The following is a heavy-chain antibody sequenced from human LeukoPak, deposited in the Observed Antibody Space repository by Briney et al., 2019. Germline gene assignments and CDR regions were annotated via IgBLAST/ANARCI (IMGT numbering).Heavy chain of an antibody. D-gene: IGHD4-17*01. CDR1: GSTFSSYG. CDR3: ARDHYGDYEVAAFDI. V-gene: IGHV3-30*03. J-gene: IGHJ3*02. CDR2: ISYDGSNK. Sequence: GGSLRLSCAASGSTFSSYGMHWVRQAPGKGLEWVAVISYDGSNKYYADSVKGRFTISRDNSKNTLYLQMNSLRAEDTAVYYCARDHYGDYEVAAFDIWGQGTMVTVSS.